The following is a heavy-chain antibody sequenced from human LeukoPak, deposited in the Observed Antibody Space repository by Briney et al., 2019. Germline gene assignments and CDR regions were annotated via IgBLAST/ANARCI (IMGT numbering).Heavy chain of an antibody. Sequence: PGGSLRLSCAASGFAFSSYWMSWVRQAPGKGLEWVANIKQDGSEKYYVDSAKGRFTISRDNAKNSLYLQMNSLRAEDTAVYYCARGNRSYFDWLFWYWGQGTLVTVSS. V-gene: IGHV3-7*01. J-gene: IGHJ4*02. CDR3: ARGNRSYFDWLFWY. CDR1: GFAFSSYW. D-gene: IGHD3-9*01. CDR2: IKQDGSEK.